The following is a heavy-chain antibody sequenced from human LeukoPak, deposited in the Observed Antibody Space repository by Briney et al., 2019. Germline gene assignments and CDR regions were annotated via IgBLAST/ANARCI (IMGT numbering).Heavy chain of an antibody. CDR2: MNPNSGNT. Sequence: ASAKVSCKASGYTFTSYDINWVRQATGQGLEWMGWMNPNSGNTGYAQKFQGRVTITRNTSISTAYMELSSLRSEDTAVYYCAREGTTPAFDIWGQGTMVTVSS. D-gene: IGHD1-1*01. J-gene: IGHJ3*02. CDR3: AREGTTPAFDI. CDR1: GYTFTSYD. V-gene: IGHV1-8*03.